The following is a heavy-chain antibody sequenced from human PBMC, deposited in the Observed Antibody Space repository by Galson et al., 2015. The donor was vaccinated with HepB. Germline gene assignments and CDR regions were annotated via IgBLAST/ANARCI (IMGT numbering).Heavy chain of an antibody. CDR1: GFTFSSYS. CDR2: ISSSSSYI. CDR3: ARDLYYYDSVGAFDI. Sequence: SLRLSCAASGFTFSSYSMNWVRQAPGKGLEWVSSISSSSSYIYYADSVKGRFTISRDNAKNSLYLQMNSLRAEDTAVYYCARDLYYYDSVGAFDIWGQGTMVTVSS. V-gene: IGHV3-21*01. D-gene: IGHD3-22*01. J-gene: IGHJ3*02.